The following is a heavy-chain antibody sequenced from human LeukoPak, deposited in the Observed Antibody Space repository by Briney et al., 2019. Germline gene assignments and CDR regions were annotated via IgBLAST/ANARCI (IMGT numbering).Heavy chain of an antibody. V-gene: IGHV4-39*01. D-gene: IGHD5-12*01. J-gene: IGHJ5*02. CDR2: IYYSGST. CDR3: ARRRFVYGGYVT. Sequence: PSETLSLTCTVPGGSISSSSYYWGWIRQPPGKGLEWIGSIYYSGSTYYNPSLKSRVTISVDTSKNQFSLKLSSVTAADTAVYYCARRRFVYGGYVTWGQGTLVTVSS. CDR1: GGSISSSSYY.